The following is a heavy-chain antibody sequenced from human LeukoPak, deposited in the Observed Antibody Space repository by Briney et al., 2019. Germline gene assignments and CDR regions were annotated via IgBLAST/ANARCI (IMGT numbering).Heavy chain of an antibody. CDR3: ARVAVAGPTGWFDS. V-gene: IGHV3-21*01. D-gene: IGHD6-19*01. CDR1: GFTFSSYW. J-gene: IGHJ5*01. Sequence: GGSLRLSCAASGFTFSSYWMHWVRQARGKGLEWVSSISSTSAYIYCAESVKGRFSISRDNVDNVVHLQMSSLRNEDTAFYYCARVAVAGPTGWFDSWGQGTLVTVSS. CDR2: ISSTSAYI.